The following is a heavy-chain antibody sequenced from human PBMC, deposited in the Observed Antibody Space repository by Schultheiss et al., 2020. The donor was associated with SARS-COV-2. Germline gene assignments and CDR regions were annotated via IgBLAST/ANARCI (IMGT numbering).Heavy chain of an antibody. CDR1: GFTFSSYS. J-gene: IGHJ4*02. Sequence: GGSLRLSCAASGFTFSSYSMNWVRQAPGKGLEWVSAISGSGGSTYYADSVKGRFTISRDNSKNTLYLQMNSLRAEDTAVYYCARDGYSGSYLGYWGQGTLVTVSS. CDR3: ARDGYSGSYLGY. D-gene: IGHD1-26*01. CDR2: ISGSGGST. V-gene: IGHV3-23*01.